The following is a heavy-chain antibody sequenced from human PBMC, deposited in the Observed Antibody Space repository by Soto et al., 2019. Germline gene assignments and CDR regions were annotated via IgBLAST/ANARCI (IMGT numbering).Heavy chain of an antibody. CDR3: ARRVFYCSGGSCYWYFDL. J-gene: IGHJ2*01. D-gene: IGHD2-15*01. V-gene: IGHV4-4*07. Sequence: SETLSLTCTVSGGSISSYYWSWIRQPAGKELEWIGRIYTTGSTNYNPSLKSRVTMSVDTSKNQFSLKLSSVTAADTAVYYCARRVFYCSGGSCYWYFDLWGRGTLVTVSS. CDR2: IYTTGST. CDR1: GGSISSYY.